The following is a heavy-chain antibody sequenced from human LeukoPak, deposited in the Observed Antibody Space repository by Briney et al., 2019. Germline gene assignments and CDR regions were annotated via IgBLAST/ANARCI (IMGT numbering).Heavy chain of an antibody. CDR1: GLTGSHNY. CDR2: IHASGDT. CDR3: IVFGDSNH. Sequence: GGSLRLSCAASGLTGSHNYVSWVRQAPGKGLEWVSAIHASGDTCYADSVKGRFTISRDTSKNTLYLQINSLRVEDTAVYYCIVFGDSNHWGQGTLVTVSS. D-gene: IGHD4-17*01. J-gene: IGHJ5*02. V-gene: IGHV3-53*01.